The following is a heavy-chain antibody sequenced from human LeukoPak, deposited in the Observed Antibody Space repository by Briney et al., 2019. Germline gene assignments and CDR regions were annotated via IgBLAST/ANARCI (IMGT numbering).Heavy chain of an antibody. CDR1: GFNFRNHA. D-gene: IGHD4-23*01. Sequence: QPGGSLILSCAASGFNFRNHAMSWVRQASGKGLEWVSVISGSGGSTYYGDSVKGRFTISRDNSKNTLYLQMNSLRAEDTAVYFCAKAMTSVVTPGASWGQGTLVTVSS. CDR3: AKAMTSVVTPGAS. J-gene: IGHJ5*02. CDR2: ISGSGGST. V-gene: IGHV3-23*01.